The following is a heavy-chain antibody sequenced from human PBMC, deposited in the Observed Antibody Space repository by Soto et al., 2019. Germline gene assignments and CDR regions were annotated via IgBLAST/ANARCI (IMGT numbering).Heavy chain of an antibody. CDR3: AKPLLAREAINYYFDY. Sequence: GGSLRLSCAASGVTFSTYAMSWVRQAPGKGLEFVSSISESGDRTFYADSVKGRFTISRDNSKSTLYLQMNSLGDEDTAVYYCAKPLLAREAINYYFDYWGLGTLVTVSS. D-gene: IGHD1-20*01. V-gene: IGHV3-23*01. CDR1: GVTFSTYA. J-gene: IGHJ4*02. CDR2: ISESGDRT.